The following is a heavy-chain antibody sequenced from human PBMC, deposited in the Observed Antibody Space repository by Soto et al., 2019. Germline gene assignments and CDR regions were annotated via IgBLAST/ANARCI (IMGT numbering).Heavy chain of an antibody. CDR2: IYYSGST. CDR1: GASVSTDY. V-gene: IGHV4-59*05. J-gene: IGHJ4*02. D-gene: IGHD6-19*01. CDR3: AGRGYSSEFYYFDY. Sequence: SETLSLTCTVSGASVSTDYWVWIRQPPGKGLEWIGSIYYSGSTYYNSSLKSRVTISVDTSKNQFSLKLSSVTAADTAVYYCAGRGYSSEFYYFDYWGQGTLVTVSS.